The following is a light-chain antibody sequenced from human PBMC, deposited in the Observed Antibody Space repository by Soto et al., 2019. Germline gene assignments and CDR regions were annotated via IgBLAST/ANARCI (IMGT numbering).Light chain of an antibody. V-gene: IGKV3-15*01. J-gene: IGKJ4*01. CDR2: GAS. CDR3: QQYSNWPLT. CDR1: QSVRNN. Sequence: EIVMTQSPATCSVSPGEIASVRWRASQSVRNNLAWYQQKPGQAPRLLIYGASTRATGIPAKFSGSGSGTEFTLTISSLQSEDFAVYYCQQYSNWPLTFGGGTKVDIK.